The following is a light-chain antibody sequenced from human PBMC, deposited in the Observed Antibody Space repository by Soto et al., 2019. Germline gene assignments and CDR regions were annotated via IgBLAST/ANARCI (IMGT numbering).Light chain of an antibody. CDR3: QAYDYSLTASV. CDR1: SSNLGAGYD. J-gene: IGLJ3*02. CDR2: GNR. Sequence: QAVVTQPPSVSGAPGQRVTISCPGHSSNLGAGYDVHWYQQLPGAAPKLVIFGNRNRPSGVPERFSGSKSGTSASLAITGLQAEDEADYYCQAYDYSLTASVFGGGTKLTVL. V-gene: IGLV1-40*01.